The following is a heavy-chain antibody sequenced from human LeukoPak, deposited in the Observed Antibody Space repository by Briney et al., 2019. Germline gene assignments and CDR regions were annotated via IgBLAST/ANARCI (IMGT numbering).Heavy chain of an antibody. CDR3: AKHQPPVPNHFDN. D-gene: IGHD6-13*01. J-gene: IGHJ4*02. Sequence: RAGGPLRLSCAASGFTFSSFATSWVRQAPGKGLEWVSGISASGGSTYYADSVKGRFTISRDNSKNTLYLQMNSLRAEDTAVYFCAKHQPPVPNHFDNWGQGTLVTASS. CDR2: ISASGGST. V-gene: IGHV3-23*01. CDR1: GFTFSSFA.